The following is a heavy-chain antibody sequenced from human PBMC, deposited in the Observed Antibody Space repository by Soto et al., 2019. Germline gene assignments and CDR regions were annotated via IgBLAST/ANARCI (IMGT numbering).Heavy chain of an antibody. CDR2: IYYSGST. V-gene: IGHV4-61*01. Sequence: PSETLSLTCTVSGDSVSSGLYYWGWVRQPPGKGLEWIGYIYYSGSTNYNPSLENRVTMSLATSKNQFSLRLSSVTAADTAVYYCARALGYCSSTSCYGNWFDPWGQGTLVTVSS. D-gene: IGHD2-2*01. CDR1: GDSVSSGLYY. J-gene: IGHJ5*02. CDR3: ARALGYCSSTSCYGNWFDP.